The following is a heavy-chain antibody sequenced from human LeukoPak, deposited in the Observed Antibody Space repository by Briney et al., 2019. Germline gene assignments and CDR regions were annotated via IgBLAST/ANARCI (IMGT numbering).Heavy chain of an antibody. CDR1: GFTFSSYG. CDR2: ISYDGSNK. V-gene: IGHV3-30*18. CDR3: AKDPAAGLTPLPPED. J-gene: IGHJ4*02. D-gene: IGHD6-13*01. Sequence: GGSLRLSCAASGFTFSSYGMHWVRQAPGKGLEWVAVISYDGSNKYYADSVKGRFTISRDNSKNTLYLQMNSLRAEDTAVYYCAKDPAAGLTPLPPEDWGQGTLVTVSS.